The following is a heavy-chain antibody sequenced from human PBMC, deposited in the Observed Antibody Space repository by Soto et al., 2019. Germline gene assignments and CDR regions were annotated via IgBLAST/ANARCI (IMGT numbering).Heavy chain of an antibody. CDR1: GFSFSGFS. V-gene: IGHV3-21*01. Sequence: EVQLVESGGGLVRPGGSLRLSCVASGFSFSGFSINWVRQAPGKGLEWVSSFRGGYNYYTDSVKGRFTINTDNAENSLFLQMNSLRVEDTGIYYCARDLGGCGGNCYPLWGQGTMVTVSS. CDR2: FRGGYN. J-gene: IGHJ3*01. CDR3: ARDLGGCGGNCYPL. D-gene: IGHD2-15*01.